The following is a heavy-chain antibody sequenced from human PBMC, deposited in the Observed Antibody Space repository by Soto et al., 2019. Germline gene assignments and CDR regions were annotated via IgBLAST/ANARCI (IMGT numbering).Heavy chain of an antibody. V-gene: IGHV3-23*01. Sequence: GGSLRLSCAASGFTFSSYAMSWVRQAPGKGLEWVSAISGSGGSTYYADSVKGRFTISRDNSKNTLYLQMNSLRAEDTAVYYCAKDRYGSGSYEAPMEVWGQGTTVTVSS. CDR1: GFTFSSYA. CDR3: AKDRYGSGSYEAPMEV. CDR2: ISGSGGST. D-gene: IGHD3-10*01. J-gene: IGHJ6*02.